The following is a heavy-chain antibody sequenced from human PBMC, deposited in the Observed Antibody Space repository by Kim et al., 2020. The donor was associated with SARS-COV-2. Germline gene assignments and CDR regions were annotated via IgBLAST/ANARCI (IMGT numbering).Heavy chain of an antibody. D-gene: IGHD5-18*01. CDR1: GFTFSSYG. Sequence: GGSLRLSCAASGFTFSSYGMHWVRQAPGKGLEWVAVIWYDGSNKYYADSVKGRFTISRDNSKNTLYLQMNSLRAEDTAVYYCAKDLGPHSWIQLWLPWFDTWGQGTLVTVSS. CDR2: IWYDGSNK. CDR3: AKDLGPHSWIQLWLPWFDT. J-gene: IGHJ5*02. V-gene: IGHV3-33*06.